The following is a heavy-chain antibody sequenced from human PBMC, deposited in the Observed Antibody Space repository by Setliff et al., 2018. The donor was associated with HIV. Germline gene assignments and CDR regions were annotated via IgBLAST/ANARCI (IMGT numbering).Heavy chain of an antibody. D-gene: IGHD2-21*01. CDR1: GYTFTNYD. CDR3: ARDKSDIVGEVWLDP. Sequence: ASVKVSCQASGYTFTNYDINWVRQAPGHGLEWVGWMSPKSGYTDYAQKFQGRVTMTRNTSINTVYMELSSLKSEDTAVYYCARDKSDIVGEVWLDPWGQGTLVTVSS. V-gene: IGHV1-8*01. CDR2: MSPKSGYT. J-gene: IGHJ5*02.